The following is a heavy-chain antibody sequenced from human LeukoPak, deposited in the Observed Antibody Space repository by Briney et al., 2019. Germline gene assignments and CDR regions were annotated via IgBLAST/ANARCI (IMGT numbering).Heavy chain of an antibody. CDR2: ISSSSSYI. D-gene: IGHD6-13*01. Sequence: GGSLRLSCAASGFTFSSYSMNWVRQAPGKGLEWVSSISSSSSYIYYADSVKGRFTISRDNAKNSLYLQMNSLRAEDTAVYYCARDHPSRQLVISDAFDIWGQGTMVTVSS. CDR1: GFTFSSYS. CDR3: ARDHPSRQLVISDAFDI. V-gene: IGHV3-21*01. J-gene: IGHJ3*02.